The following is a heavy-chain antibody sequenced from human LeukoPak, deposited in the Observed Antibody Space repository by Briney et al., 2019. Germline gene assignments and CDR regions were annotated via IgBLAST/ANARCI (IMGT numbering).Heavy chain of an antibody. J-gene: IGHJ6*02. V-gene: IGHV4-34*01. D-gene: IGHD2-15*01. CDR3: ASLAPTYYYYGMDV. CDR2: INHSGST. CDR1: GGSFSGYY. Sequence: SETLSLTCAVYGGSFSGYYWSWIRQPPGKGLEWIGEINHSGSTNYNPSLKSRVTISVDTSKHQFSLKLSSVTDAATAVYYCASLAPTYYYYGMDVWGQGTTVTVSS.